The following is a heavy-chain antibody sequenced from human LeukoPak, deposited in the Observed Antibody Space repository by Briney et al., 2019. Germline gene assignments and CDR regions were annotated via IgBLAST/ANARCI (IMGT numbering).Heavy chain of an antibody. J-gene: IGHJ4*02. Sequence: SETLTLTCTVSGGSISSSSYYWGWIRQPPGKGLEGIGSIYFTGSTYYNPSLKSRVTISVDTSKNQFSLKLSSVTAADTAVYYCARSGSYYPVAHWGQGTLVTVSS. CDR1: GGSISSSSYY. CDR3: ARSGSYYPVAH. V-gene: IGHV4-39*01. D-gene: IGHD3-10*01. CDR2: IYFTGST.